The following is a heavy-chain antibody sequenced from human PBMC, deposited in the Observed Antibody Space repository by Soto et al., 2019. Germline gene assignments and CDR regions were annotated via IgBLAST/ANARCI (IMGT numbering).Heavy chain of an antibody. V-gene: IGHV3-74*01. D-gene: IGHD6-13*01. Sequence: EVQLVESGGGLVQPGGSLRLSCVASGFTFSSYWMYWVRLAPGKGLVCVSRINGDGSRTSYVDSVKGRFTISRDNAKNTLYLQMNSRRAEDTAVYYCARDPGQAGTWNYFDYWGQGTLVTVSS. J-gene: IGHJ4*02. CDR1: GFTFSSYW. CDR3: ARDPGQAGTWNYFDY. CDR2: INGDGSRT.